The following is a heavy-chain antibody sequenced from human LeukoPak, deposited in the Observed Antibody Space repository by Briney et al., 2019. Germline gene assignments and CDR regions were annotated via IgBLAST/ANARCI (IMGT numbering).Heavy chain of an antibody. CDR3: ARAKKPLLDY. CDR2: ISSSGSTI. V-gene: IGHV3-11*01. CDR1: GFTFSDYY. J-gene: IGHJ4*02. Sequence: GGSPRLSCAASGFTFSDYYMSWIRQAPVKGLEWVSYISSSGSTIYYADSVKGRFTISRDNAKSSLYLQMNSLRAEDTAVYYCARAKKPLLDYWGQGTLVTVSS.